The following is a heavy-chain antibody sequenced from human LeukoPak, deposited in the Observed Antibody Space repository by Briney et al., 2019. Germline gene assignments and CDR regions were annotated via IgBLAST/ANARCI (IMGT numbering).Heavy chain of an antibody. J-gene: IGHJ4*02. CDR3: AKGIAAAGTSHFDY. CDR1: GFTFDDYA. CDR2: ISGDGGST. V-gene: IGHV3-43*02. Sequence: GGSLRLSCAASGFTFDDYAMHWVRQAPGKGLEWDSLISGDGGSTYYADSVKGRFTISRDNSKKSLYLQMNSLRTEDTALYYCAKGIAAAGTSHFDYWGQGTLVTVSS. D-gene: IGHD6-13*01.